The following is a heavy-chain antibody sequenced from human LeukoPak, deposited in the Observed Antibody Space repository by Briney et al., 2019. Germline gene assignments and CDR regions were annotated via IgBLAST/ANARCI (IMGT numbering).Heavy chain of an antibody. J-gene: IGHJ4*02. CDR1: GYIFTSYG. CDR3: ARDRQLQWFGEFNIDFDF. Sequence: ASVKVSCKASGYIFTSYGVSWVRQAPGQGFEWMGWISTYNGNTNYVDKFQGRVTMTTDTSTSTVYMELRGLTSDDTAIYYCARDRQLQWFGEFNIDFDFWGQGTLVTVSS. V-gene: IGHV1-18*01. D-gene: IGHD3-10*01. CDR2: ISTYNGNT.